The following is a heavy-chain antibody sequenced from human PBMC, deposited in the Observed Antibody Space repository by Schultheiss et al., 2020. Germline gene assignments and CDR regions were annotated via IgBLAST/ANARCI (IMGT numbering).Heavy chain of an antibody. CDR3: ARDRGYYYDSSGQYYYYYGMDV. CDR1: GFTFSSYG. V-gene: IGHV3-33*01. J-gene: IGHJ6*02. D-gene: IGHD3-22*01. CDR2: IWYDGSNK. Sequence: GESLKISCAASGFTFSSYGMHWVRQAPGKGLEWVAVIWYDGSNKYYADSVKGRFTISRDNSKNTLYLQMNSLRAEDTAVYYCARDRGYYYDSSGQYYYYYGMDVWGQGTTVTVSS.